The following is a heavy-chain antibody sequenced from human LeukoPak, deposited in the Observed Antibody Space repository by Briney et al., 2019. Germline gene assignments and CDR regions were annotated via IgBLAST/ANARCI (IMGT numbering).Heavy chain of an antibody. CDR3: ARGRGVGATALDY. CDR2: ISSSSSYI. D-gene: IGHD1-26*01. Sequence: ETLSLTCAVSGGSISSSNWWSWVRQPPGKGLEWVSSISSSSSYIKYADSVKGRFTISRDNAKNSLYLQMNSLRAEDTAVYYCARGRGVGATALDYWGQGTLVTVSS. V-gene: IGHV3-21*01. J-gene: IGHJ4*02. CDR1: GGSISSSN.